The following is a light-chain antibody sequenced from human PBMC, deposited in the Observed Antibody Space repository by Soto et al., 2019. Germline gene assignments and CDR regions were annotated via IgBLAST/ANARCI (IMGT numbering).Light chain of an antibody. CDR1: QSISSW. CDR3: QQYTSWT. Sequence: DIQMTQSPSTLSASVGDRVTITCRASQSISSWLAWYQQKPGKAPKLLIYDASSLESGVPSRFSGSGSGTEFTLTISSLQPDDFATYYCQQYTSWTFGQGTKVDI. J-gene: IGKJ1*01. CDR2: DAS. V-gene: IGKV1-5*01.